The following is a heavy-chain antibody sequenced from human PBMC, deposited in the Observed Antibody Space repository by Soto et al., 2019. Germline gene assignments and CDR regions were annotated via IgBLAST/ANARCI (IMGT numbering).Heavy chain of an antibody. J-gene: IGHJ4*02. CDR3: ARGCGGGSCYSDSDY. V-gene: IGHV3-53*01. CDR1: GFSVSSKY. D-gene: IGHD2-15*01. Sequence: EVQLVESGGGLVQPGGSLRLSCAASGFSVSSKYMSWVRQAPDKGLEWVSVLYTGGTIFYTDSVRGRFTISRNSSNNTLYLQMNSLRAEDTAVYYCARGCGGGSCYSDSDYWGQGTLVTVST. CDR2: LYTGGTI.